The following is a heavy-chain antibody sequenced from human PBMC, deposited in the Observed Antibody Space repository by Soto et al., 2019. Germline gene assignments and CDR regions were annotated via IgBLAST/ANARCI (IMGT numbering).Heavy chain of an antibody. D-gene: IGHD3-16*01. J-gene: IGHJ4*02. CDR2: ISGSGDST. CDR1: GFTFSSYA. CDR3: AKRAWGTYYFDY. V-gene: IGHV3-23*01. Sequence: EVQLLESGGGLVQPGGSLRLSCAASGFTFSSYAMSWVRQAPGKGLEWVLAISGSGDSTYYADSVKGRFTISRDNSKNTLYLQMNSLRAEDTAVYYCAKRAWGTYYFDYWGQGTLVTVSS.